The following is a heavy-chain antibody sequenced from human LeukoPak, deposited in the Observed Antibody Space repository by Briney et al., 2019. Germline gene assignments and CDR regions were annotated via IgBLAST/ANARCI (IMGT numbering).Heavy chain of an antibody. CDR2: IYYSGST. Sequence: SETLSLTCTVSGGSISSYYWSWIRQPPGKGLEWIGYIYYSGSTNYNPSLKSRVTISVDTSKNQFSLKLSSVTAADTAVYYCARLSTPVGIAAAGSLDYWGQGTLVTVSS. D-gene: IGHD6-13*01. V-gene: IGHV4-59*08. CDR3: ARLSTPVGIAAAGSLDY. J-gene: IGHJ4*02. CDR1: GGSISSYY.